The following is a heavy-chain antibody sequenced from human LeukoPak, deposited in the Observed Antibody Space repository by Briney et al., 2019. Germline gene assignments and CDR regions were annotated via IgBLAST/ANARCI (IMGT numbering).Heavy chain of an antibody. CDR2: IYPGDSDT. CDR1: GFPFTDYW. J-gene: IGHJ4*02. V-gene: IGHV5-51*01. CDR3: ARGDASMATGFNY. Sequence: GESLQISCQTSGFPFTDYWIGWVRQLPGKGLEWMGIIYPGDSDTKYSPSFRGQVTMSADKSTNTAYLQWGSLKASDTAMYFCARGDASMATGFNYWGQGTLVTVSS. D-gene: IGHD6-6*01.